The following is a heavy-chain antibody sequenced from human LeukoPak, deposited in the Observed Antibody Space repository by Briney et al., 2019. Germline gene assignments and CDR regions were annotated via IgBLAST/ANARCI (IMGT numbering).Heavy chain of an antibody. CDR2: IRSTAYGGTT. CDR3: GRAPRPVAWNWFDP. Sequence: PGRSLRLSCTASGFTLGDYAMSWFRQAPGKGLEWVGFIRSTAYGGTTEYAASVKGRFTISRDDSKSIAYLQMNSLKTDDTAVYYCGRAPRPVAWNWFDPWGQGTLVTVSS. D-gene: IGHD2-15*01. V-gene: IGHV3-49*03. J-gene: IGHJ5*02. CDR1: GFTLGDYA.